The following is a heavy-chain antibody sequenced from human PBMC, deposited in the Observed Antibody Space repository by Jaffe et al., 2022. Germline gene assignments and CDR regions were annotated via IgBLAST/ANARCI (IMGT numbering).Heavy chain of an antibody. CDR3: ATVSRGRYSSSSQSPFDY. CDR1: GYTLTELS. D-gene: IGHD6-6*01. Sequence: QVQLVQSGAEVKKPGASVKVSCKVSGYTLTELSMHWVRQAPGKGLEWMGGFDPEDGETIYAQKFQGRVTMTEDTSTDTAYMELSSLRSEDTAVYYCATVSRGRYSSSSQSPFDYWGQGTLVTVSS. CDR2: FDPEDGET. V-gene: IGHV1-24*01. J-gene: IGHJ4*02.